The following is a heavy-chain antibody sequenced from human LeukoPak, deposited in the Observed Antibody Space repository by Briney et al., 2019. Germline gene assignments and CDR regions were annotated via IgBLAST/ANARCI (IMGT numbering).Heavy chain of an antibody. V-gene: IGHV3-48*03. CDR1: GFTFSSYE. Sequence: PGGSLRLSCAASGFTFSSYEMNWVRQAPGKGLEWVSYISSSGSTIYYADSVKGRFTISRDNAKNSLYLQMSSLRADDTAVYYCARDQYEAICPDYWGQGALVTVSS. CDR2: ISSSGSTI. J-gene: IGHJ4*02. CDR3: ARDQYEAICPDY. D-gene: IGHD2/OR15-2a*01.